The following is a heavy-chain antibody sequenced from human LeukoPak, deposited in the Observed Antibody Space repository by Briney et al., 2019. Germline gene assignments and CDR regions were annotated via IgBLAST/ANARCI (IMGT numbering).Heavy chain of an antibody. Sequence: GESLQISCKGSGFRFTTYWLTWVRPTPGKGLEWMGRIDPSDSYSNYSPPFQGHGTVSADKSINTAYLQWSSLKASDTAMYYCARLHCSGGSCSPDYWGQGTLVTVSS. D-gene: IGHD2-15*01. J-gene: IGHJ4*02. V-gene: IGHV5-10-1*01. CDR2: IDPSDSYS. CDR1: GFRFTTYW. CDR3: ARLHCSGGSCSPDY.